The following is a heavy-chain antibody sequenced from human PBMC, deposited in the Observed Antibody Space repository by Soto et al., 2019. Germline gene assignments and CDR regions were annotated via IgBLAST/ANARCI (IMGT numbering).Heavy chain of an antibody. Sequence: GASVKVSCKASGYTFTSYYMHWVRQAPGQGLEWMGIINPSGGSTSYAQKFQGRVTMTRDTSTSTVYMELSSLRSEDTAVYYCAREAYSGSTRGAFDIWGQGTMVTVSS. CDR3: AREAYSGSTRGAFDI. V-gene: IGHV1-46*03. J-gene: IGHJ3*02. CDR1: GYTFTSYY. CDR2: INPSGGST. D-gene: IGHD1-26*01.